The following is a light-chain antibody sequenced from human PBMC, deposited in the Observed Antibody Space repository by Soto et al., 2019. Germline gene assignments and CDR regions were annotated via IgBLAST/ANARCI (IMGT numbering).Light chain of an antibody. V-gene: IGKV3-20*01. CDR2: DSS. J-gene: IGKJ1*01. CDR3: QQCGSSPET. Sequence: EIVLTQSPATLSLSPGERATLSCRASQSLSSNFLAWYQQKPGQPPRLLIYDSSTRATGFPDRFSGSGSGTDFTLTIIRLEPEDFAVYYCQQCGSSPETFGQGTKVDIK. CDR1: QSLSSNF.